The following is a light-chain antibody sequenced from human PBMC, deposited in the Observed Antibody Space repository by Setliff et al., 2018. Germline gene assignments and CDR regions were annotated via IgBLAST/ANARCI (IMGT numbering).Light chain of an antibody. CDR3: NAYTSGSTYV. V-gene: IGLV2-14*03. J-gene: IGLJ1*01. CDR1: SSDVGSYDL. Sequence: QSALTQPASVSGSPGQSITISCSGTSSDVGSYDLVSWYQQHPGKAPKLIIYAVSDRPSGVSNRFSGSKSGNTASLTISGPQTEDEADYYCNAYTSGSTYVFGTGTKSPS. CDR2: AVS.